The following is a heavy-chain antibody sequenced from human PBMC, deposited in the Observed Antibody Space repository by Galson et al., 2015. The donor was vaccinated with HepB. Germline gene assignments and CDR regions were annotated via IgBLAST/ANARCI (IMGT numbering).Heavy chain of an antibody. Sequence: SLRLSCAASGFTFSSYAMHWVRQAPGKGLEWVAVISYDGSNKYYADSVKGRFTISRDNSKNTLYLQMNSLRAEDTAVYYCARRTLYYYDSSGYSGAIDYWGQGTLVTVSS. D-gene: IGHD3-22*01. V-gene: IGHV3-30*04. CDR1: GFTFSSYA. CDR3: ARRTLYYYDSSGYSGAIDY. J-gene: IGHJ4*02. CDR2: ISYDGSNK.